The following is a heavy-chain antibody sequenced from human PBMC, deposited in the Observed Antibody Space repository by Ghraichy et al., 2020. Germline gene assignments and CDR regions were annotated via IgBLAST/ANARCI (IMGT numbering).Heavy chain of an antibody. CDR3: ARDSGQLIKPDAFDI. J-gene: IGHJ3*02. V-gene: IGHV1-2*04. D-gene: IGHD3-10*01. Sequence: ASVKVSCKASGYTFTGYYMHWVRQAPGQGLEWMGWINPNSGGTNYAQKFQGWVTMTRDTSISTAYMELSRLRSDDTAVYYCARDSGQLIKPDAFDIWGQGTMVTVSS. CDR2: INPNSGGT. CDR1: GYTFTGYY.